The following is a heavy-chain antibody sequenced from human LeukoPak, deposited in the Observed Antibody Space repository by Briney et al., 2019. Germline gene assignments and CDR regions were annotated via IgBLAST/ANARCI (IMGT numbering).Heavy chain of an antibody. CDR2: ISSSSSYI. CDR3: AKQPSYCGGDCYSRAYYFDY. D-gene: IGHD2-21*02. Sequence: GGSLRLSCAASGFTFSSYSMNWVRQAPGKGLEWVSYISSSSSYIYYADSVKGRFTISRDNSKNTLYLQMNSLRAEDTAVYYCAKQPSYCGGDCYSRAYYFDYWGQGTLVTVSS. CDR1: GFTFSSYS. V-gene: IGHV3-21*05. J-gene: IGHJ4*02.